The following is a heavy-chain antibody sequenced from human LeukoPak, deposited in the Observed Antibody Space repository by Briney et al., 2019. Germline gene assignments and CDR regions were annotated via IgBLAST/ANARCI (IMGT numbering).Heavy chain of an antibody. CDR1: GFTVSNNY. CDR2: IYTGGSA. D-gene: IGHD3-10*01. CDR3: ARQGSGSYYSRFYYYMDV. J-gene: IGHJ6*03. V-gene: IGHV3-53*01. Sequence: GGSLRLSCAASGFTVSNNYMSWVRQAPGKGLEWVSVIYTGGSAYYADSVKGRFTISRDNSKNTLHLQMNSLRAEDTAVYYCARQGSGSYYSRFYYYMDVWGKGTTVTISS.